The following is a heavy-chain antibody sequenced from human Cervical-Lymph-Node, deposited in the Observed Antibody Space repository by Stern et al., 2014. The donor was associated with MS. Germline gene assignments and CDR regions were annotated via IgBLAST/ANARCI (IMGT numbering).Heavy chain of an antibody. D-gene: IGHD3-22*01. V-gene: IGHV1-69*01. Sequence: QVQLLQPGAEVKKPGSSVKVSCKASGGTFSSYAISWVRQAPGQGLEWMGGIIPIFGTANYAQKFQGRVTITADESTSTAYMELSSLRSEDTAVYYCARPTHPDSSGRRPHDAFDIWGQGTMVTVSS. CDR2: IIPIFGTA. J-gene: IGHJ3*02. CDR3: ARPTHPDSSGRRPHDAFDI. CDR1: GGTFSSYA.